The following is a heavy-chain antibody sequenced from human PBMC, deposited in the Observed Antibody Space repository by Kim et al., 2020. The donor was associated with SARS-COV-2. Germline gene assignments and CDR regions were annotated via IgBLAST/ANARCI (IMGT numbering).Heavy chain of an antibody. V-gene: IGHV4-4*07. Sequence: SETLSLTCTVSGGSISSYYWSWIRQPAGKGLEWIGRIYTSGSTNYNPSLKSRVTMSVDTSKNQFSLKLSSVTAADTAVYYCAGTYYDFWSGYYTVRAGVDYWGQGTLVTVSS. CDR2: IYTSGST. D-gene: IGHD3-3*01. CDR3: AGTYYDFWSGYYTVRAGVDY. J-gene: IGHJ4*02. CDR1: GGSISSYY.